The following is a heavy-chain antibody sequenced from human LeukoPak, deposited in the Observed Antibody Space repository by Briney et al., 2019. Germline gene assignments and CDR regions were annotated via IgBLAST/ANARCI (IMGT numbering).Heavy chain of an antibody. V-gene: IGHV4-39*01. CDR2: IYHGETT. J-gene: IGHJ5*02. Sequence: SETLSLTCTVSGGSINSSSDYWGWIRQPPGKGLEWIGSIYHGETTYYNPSLKSRVTISVDTSKNQFSLKLSSVTAADTAVYYCARRINRERDGGVDPWGQGTLVTVSS. D-gene: IGHD5-24*01. CDR1: GGSINSSSDY. CDR3: ARRINRERDGGVDP.